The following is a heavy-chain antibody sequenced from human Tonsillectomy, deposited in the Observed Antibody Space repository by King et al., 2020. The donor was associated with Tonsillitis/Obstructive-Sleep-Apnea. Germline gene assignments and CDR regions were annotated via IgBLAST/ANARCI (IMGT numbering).Heavy chain of an antibody. CDR1: GFTFSSYA. J-gene: IGHJ5*02. CDR2: ISGSGGST. D-gene: IGHD2-2*01. CDR3: AKEKKVVPAWRWFDP. V-gene: IGHV3-23*04. Sequence: VQLVESGGGLVQPGGSLRLSCAASGFTFSSYAMSWVRQAPGKGLEWVSAISGSGGSTYYADSVKGRLTISRENSKNTLDMQMNSLRAEDTAVYYCAKEKKVVPAWRWFDPWGQGTLVTVSS.